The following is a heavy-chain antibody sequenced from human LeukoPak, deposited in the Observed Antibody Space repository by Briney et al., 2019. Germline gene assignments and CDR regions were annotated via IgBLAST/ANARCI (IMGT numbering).Heavy chain of an antibody. CDR2: IYNDGST. V-gene: IGHV3-66*01. J-gene: IGHJ4*02. CDR3: ARDRPDGGVGDFDH. CDR1: GFTVSSHY. D-gene: IGHD3-16*01. Sequence: GGSLRLSCVASGFTVSSHYMSWVRQAPGKGLEWVSAIYNDGSTYYAGSVEGRFTISRDNSENTLYLQMNSLRVEDTAVYYCARDRPDGGVGDFDHWGQGTLVTVSS.